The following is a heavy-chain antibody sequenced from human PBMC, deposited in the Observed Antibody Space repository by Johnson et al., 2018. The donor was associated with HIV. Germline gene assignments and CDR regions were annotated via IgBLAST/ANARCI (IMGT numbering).Heavy chain of an antibody. D-gene: IGHD5-24*01. CDR3: ARGCRDGYTCDAFDI. CDR2: ISSGADT. Sequence: VQLVESGGGVVRPGGSLRLSCAASGITVSSNYMTWVRQAPGKGLEWVSVISSGADTWYAGSVTGRFTISRDNYKNTLYLQMNSLRAEDTAVYYCARGCRDGYTCDAFDIWGQGTLVTVSS. CDR1: GITVSSNY. J-gene: IGHJ3*02. V-gene: IGHV3-66*01.